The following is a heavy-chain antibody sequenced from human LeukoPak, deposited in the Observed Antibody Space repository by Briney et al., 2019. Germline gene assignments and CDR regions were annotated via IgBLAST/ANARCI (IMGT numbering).Heavy chain of an antibody. D-gene: IGHD5-18*01. CDR1: GYTFTSYG. J-gene: IGHJ4*02. CDR3: ARDSRSGQLWKRALDY. V-gene: IGHV1-18*01. CDR2: ISAYNGNT. Sequence: SVKVSCKASGYTFTSYGISWVRQAPGQGLEWMGWISAYNGNTNYAQKLQGRVTMTTDTSTSTAYMELRSLRSDDTAVYYCARDSRSGQLWKRALDYWGQGTLVTVSS.